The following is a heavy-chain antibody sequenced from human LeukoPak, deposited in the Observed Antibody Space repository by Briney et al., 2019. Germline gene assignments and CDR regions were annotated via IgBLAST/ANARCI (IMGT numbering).Heavy chain of an antibody. CDR3: AKGYYDSSGPTFDY. CDR2: ISWNSGSI. CDR1: GLTFDDYA. V-gene: IGHV3-9*01. D-gene: IGHD3-22*01. J-gene: IGHJ4*02. Sequence: GGSLRLSCAASGLTFDDYAMHWVRQAPGKGLEWVSGISWNSGSIGYADSVKGRFTISRDNAKNSLYLQMNSLRAEDTALYYCAKGYYDSSGPTFDYWGQGTLVTVSS.